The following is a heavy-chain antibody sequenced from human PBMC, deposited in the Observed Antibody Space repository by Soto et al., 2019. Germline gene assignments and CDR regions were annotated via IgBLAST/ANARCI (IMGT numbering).Heavy chain of an antibody. D-gene: IGHD1-7*01. J-gene: IGHJ4*02. CDR2: IGPNRGDT. V-gene: IGHV1-2*02. Sequence: QVQLVQSGAEVKKSGASVKVSCKTSGYTFTGHYIHWVRQAPGQGPEWMGEIGPNRGDTRYAQKFQGRVTMTRDTSITTVDMELANLSPDDTAVYYCGRGRSGELVVFYWGQGTRVTVYS. CDR3: GRGRSGELVVFY. CDR1: GYTFTGHY.